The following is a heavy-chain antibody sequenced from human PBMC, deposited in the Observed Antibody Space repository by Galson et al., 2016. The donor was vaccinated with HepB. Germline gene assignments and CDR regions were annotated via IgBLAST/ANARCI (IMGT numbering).Heavy chain of an antibody. D-gene: IGHD6-6*01. CDR1: GFTFGVYG. V-gene: IGHV3-33*01. Sequence: SLRLSCAASGFTFGVYGMHWVRQAPGKGLEWVAVIWFDGSNKYYADSVKGRFTISRDNSKNTLYLQMNSLGAEDTAVYYCAREELIAAPTIEYWGQGTLVTVSS. CDR2: IWFDGSNK. CDR3: AREELIAAPTIEY. J-gene: IGHJ4*02.